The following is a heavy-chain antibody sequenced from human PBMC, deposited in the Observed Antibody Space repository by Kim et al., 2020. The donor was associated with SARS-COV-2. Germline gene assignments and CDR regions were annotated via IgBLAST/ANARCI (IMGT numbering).Heavy chain of an antibody. CDR1: GGSFSGYY. J-gene: IGHJ4*02. D-gene: IGHD3-22*01. Sequence: SETLSLTCAVYGGSFSGYYWSWIRQPPGKGLEWIGEINHSGSTNYNPSLKSRVTISVDTSKNQFSLKLSSVTAADTAVYYCARISYDSSGYYFIYYWGQG. CDR2: INHSGST. V-gene: IGHV4-34*01. CDR3: ARISYDSSGYYFIYY.